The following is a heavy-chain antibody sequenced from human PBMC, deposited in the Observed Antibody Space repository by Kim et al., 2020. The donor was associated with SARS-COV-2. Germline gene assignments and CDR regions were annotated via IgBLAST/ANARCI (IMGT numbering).Heavy chain of an antibody. V-gene: IGHV4-39*07. J-gene: IGHJ4*02. CDR3: ARFGSGSYSVWDDY. D-gene: IGHD3-10*01. Sequence: NPSLKSRVTISVDTSKNQFSLKLSSVTAADTAMYYCARFGSGSYSVWDDYWGQGTLVTVSS.